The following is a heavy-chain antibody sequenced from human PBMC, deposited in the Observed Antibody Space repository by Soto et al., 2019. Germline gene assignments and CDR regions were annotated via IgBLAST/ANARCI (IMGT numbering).Heavy chain of an antibody. Sequence: SETLSLTCTVSGGSISSSSYYWGWIRQPPGKGLEWIGSIYYSGSTYYNPSLKSRVTISVDTSKNQFSLKLSSVTAADTAVYYCARVRYYGSGSYYYFDYWGQGTLVTVSS. V-gene: IGHV4-39*01. CDR3: ARVRYYGSGSYYYFDY. CDR1: GGSISSSSYY. CDR2: IYYSGST. D-gene: IGHD3-10*01. J-gene: IGHJ4*02.